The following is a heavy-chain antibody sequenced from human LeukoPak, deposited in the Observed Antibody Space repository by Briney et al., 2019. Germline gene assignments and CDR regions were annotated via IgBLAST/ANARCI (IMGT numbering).Heavy chain of an antibody. CDR1: GYTFTTYG. CDR2: ISDYNGNT. Sequence: ASVKVSCKASGYTFTTYGISWVRQAPGQGLAWMGWISDYNGNTKYVQKFQGRVTMTTDTSTSTAYMELRSLRSDDTAVYYCAGGYPNWFDPWGQGTLVTVSS. V-gene: IGHV1-18*01. J-gene: IGHJ5*02. CDR3: AGGYPNWFDP. D-gene: IGHD3-22*01.